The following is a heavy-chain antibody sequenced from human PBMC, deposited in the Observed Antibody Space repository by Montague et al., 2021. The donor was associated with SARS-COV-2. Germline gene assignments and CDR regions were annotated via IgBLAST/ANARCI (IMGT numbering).Heavy chain of an antibody. V-gene: IGHV4-4*02. J-gene: IGHJ3*02. D-gene: IGHD2-21*02. Sequence: SETLSLTCVVSGGSISSGNWWSWVRQPPGKGLEWIGESIIVGAPATKYNPSLKSRVTISADKPKNQFSLRVTSVTAADTAVYYCARRTWGDSGVFDIWGRGTMVIVSS. CDR1: GGSISSGNW. CDR3: ARRTWGDSGVFDI. CDR2: SIIVGAP.